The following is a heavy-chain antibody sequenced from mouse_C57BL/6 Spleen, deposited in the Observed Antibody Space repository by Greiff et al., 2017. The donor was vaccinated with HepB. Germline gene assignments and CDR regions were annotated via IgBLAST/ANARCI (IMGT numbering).Heavy chain of an antibody. CDR3: ARGGTTGYWYFDV. J-gene: IGHJ1*03. Sequence: QVQLKQSGPELVKPGASVKISCKASGYSFTSYYIHWVKQRPGQGLEWIGWIYPGSGNTKYNEKFKGKATLTADTSSSTAYMQLSSLTSEDSAVYYCARGGTTGYWYFDVWGTGTTGTVSS. CDR1: GYSFTSYY. CDR2: IYPGSGNT. V-gene: IGHV1-66*01. D-gene: IGHD1-1*01.